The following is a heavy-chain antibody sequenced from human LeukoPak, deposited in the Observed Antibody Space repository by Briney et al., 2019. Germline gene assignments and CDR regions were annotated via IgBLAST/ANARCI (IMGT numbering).Heavy chain of an antibody. CDR3: ARQYFYDKSGYRWSDY. V-gene: IGHV3-7*01. J-gene: IGHJ4*02. CDR1: GFTFSNHW. D-gene: IGHD3-22*01. CDR2: IKEDGSEK. Sequence: GGSLRLSRAASGFTFSNHWMSWVRQAPGKGLEWVANIKEDGSEKSYVDSVKGRFTISRDNAEKSLYLQMNSLRVEDTALYYCARQYFYDKSGYRWSDYWGQGTLVTVSS.